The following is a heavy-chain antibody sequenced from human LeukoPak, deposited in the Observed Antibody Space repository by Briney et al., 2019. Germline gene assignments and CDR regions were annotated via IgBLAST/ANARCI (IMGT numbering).Heavy chain of an antibody. J-gene: IGHJ5*02. CDR2: IYHSGST. Sequence: PSETLSLTCAVSGGSISSGGYSWSWIRQPPGKGLEWIGYIYHSGSTYYNPSLKSRVTISVDRSKSQFSLKLSSVTAADTAVYYCARCHGDYLNWFDPWGQGTLVTVSS. V-gene: IGHV4-30-2*01. CDR3: ARCHGDYLNWFDP. CDR1: GGSISSGGYS. D-gene: IGHD4-17*01.